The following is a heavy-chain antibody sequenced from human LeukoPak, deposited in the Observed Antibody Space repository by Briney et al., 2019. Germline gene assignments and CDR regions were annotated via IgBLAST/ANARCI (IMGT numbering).Heavy chain of an antibody. Sequence: GGSLTLSCTASGFTFSDYWMIWLRQAPGMGLEWLANIRGGGGLGYSGDSVRGRFTVSRNNARQSLYLHMNNLRDDDTAVYFCARDANIHYGRDWYDAFDIWGQGTTVTVSS. CDR2: IRGGGGLG. CDR1: GFTFSDYW. J-gene: IGHJ3*02. CDR3: ARDANIHYGRDWYDAFDI. V-gene: IGHV3-7*01. D-gene: IGHD4-23*01.